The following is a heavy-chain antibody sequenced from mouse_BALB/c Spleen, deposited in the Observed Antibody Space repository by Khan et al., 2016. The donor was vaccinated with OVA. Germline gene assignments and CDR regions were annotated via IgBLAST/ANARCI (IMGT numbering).Heavy chain of an antibody. CDR1: GYSITSDYV. V-gene: IGHV3-2*02. CDR2: ISSSGST. Sequence: VQLKQSGPGLVKPSQSLSLTCTVTGYSITSDYVWNWIRQFPGNKLEWMGYISSSGSTNYNPALKSRISITRDTSKNQFFLQLNSVTTEDTATYYWARECSRYYYAMDYWGQGTSVTVSA. CDR3: ARECSRYYYAMDY. J-gene: IGHJ4*01.